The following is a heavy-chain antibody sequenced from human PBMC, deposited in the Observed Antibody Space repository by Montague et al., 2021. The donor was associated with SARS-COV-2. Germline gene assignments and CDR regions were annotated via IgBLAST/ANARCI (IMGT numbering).Heavy chain of an antibody. J-gene: IGHJ5*02. V-gene: IGHV4-39*01. CDR3: ARLKDPYCSSTSCYSASWFDP. CDR1: GGSISSSSYY. D-gene: IGHD2-2*01. CDR2: IYYSGST. Sequence: SETLSLTCTVSGGSISSSSYYWGWIRQPPGKGLEWIGSIYYSGSTYYNPSLKSRVTISVDTSKNQFSLQLSSVTAADTAVYDCARLKDPYCSSTSCYSASWFDPWGQGTLVTVSS.